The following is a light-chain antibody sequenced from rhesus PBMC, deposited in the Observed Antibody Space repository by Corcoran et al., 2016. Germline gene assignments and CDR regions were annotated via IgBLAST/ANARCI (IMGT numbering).Light chain of an antibody. V-gene: IGKV1-74*01. CDR3: QHTYGTPYS. CDR2: KAS. CDR1: ENIYNY. J-gene: IGKJ2*01. Sequence: DIQMTQSPSPLSASVGDRVTITCRASENIYNYLNWYQHKPGKAPKLLIYKASTLQSGVPSRFIGRGSGTDYSFPISSLQSADVATYYCQHTYGTPYSFGQGTKVEIK.